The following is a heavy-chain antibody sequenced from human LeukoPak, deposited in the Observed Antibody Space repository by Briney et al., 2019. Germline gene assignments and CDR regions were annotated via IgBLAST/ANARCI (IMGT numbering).Heavy chain of an antibody. D-gene: IGHD3-22*01. J-gene: IGHJ4*02. V-gene: IGHV3-11*06. Sequence: GGSLRLSCAASGFTFSDYYMSWIRQAPGKGLEWVSSISSSSTYIYYANSVKGRFTISRDNAKNSLYLQMNSLRAEDTGVYYCAKDRSRYYYPGDWGQGTLVTVSS. CDR3: AKDRSRYYYPGD. CDR2: ISSSSTYI. CDR1: GFTFSDYY.